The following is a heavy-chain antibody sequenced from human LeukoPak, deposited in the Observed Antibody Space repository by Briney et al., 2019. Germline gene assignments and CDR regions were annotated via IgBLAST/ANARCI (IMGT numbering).Heavy chain of an antibody. Sequence: GGSLRLSCAASGFTFDDYAMHWVRQAPGKGLEWVSGISWNSGSIGYADSVKGRFTISRDNAKNSLYLQMNSLRAEDTALYYCAGAAGRGFGYYYYGMDVWGQGTTVTVS. V-gene: IGHV3-9*01. J-gene: IGHJ6*02. CDR2: ISWNSGSI. CDR1: GFTFDDYA. D-gene: IGHD6-13*01. CDR3: AGAAGRGFGYYYYGMDV.